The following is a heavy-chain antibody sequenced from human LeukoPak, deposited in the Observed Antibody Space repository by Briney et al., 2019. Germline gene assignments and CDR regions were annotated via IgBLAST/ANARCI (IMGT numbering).Heavy chain of an antibody. Sequence: PSETLSLTCTVSGGSISSSSYYWGWIRQPPGKGLEWIGSIYYSGSTYYNPSLKSRVTISVDTSKNQFSLKLSSVTAADTAVYYCARGLDYDFWSGSERIDAFDIWGQGTMVTVSS. J-gene: IGHJ3*02. CDR2: IYYSGST. CDR3: ARGLDYDFWSGSERIDAFDI. V-gene: IGHV4-39*07. CDR1: GGSISSSSYY. D-gene: IGHD3-3*01.